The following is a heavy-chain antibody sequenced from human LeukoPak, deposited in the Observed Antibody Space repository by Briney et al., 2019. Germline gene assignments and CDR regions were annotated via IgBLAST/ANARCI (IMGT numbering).Heavy chain of an antibody. J-gene: IGHJ3*02. V-gene: IGHV3-48*04. CDR1: GFIFSTYG. Sequence: PGGSLRLSCAASGFIFSTYGMNWVRQAPGKGLEWVSHISSSSDSIYYADSVKGRFTISRDNAKNSLYLQMNSLRAEDTAVYYCARFSTGTTFFAFDIWGQGTMVTVSS. CDR2: ISSSSDSI. CDR3: ARFSTGTTFFAFDI. D-gene: IGHD1-1*01.